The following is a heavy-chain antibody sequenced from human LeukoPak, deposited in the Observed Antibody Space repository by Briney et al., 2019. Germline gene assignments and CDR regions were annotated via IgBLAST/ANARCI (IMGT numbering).Heavy chain of an antibody. Sequence: GGSLRLSCAASGFTFSSYWMSWVRQAPGKGLEWVANIKQDGSEKYYVDSVKGRFTISRDNAKNSLYLQMNSLRAEDTAVYYCARGGIYRQAVAGSLYDYWGQGTLVTVSS. CDR3: ARGGIYRQAVAGSLYDY. J-gene: IGHJ4*02. CDR1: GFTFSSYW. D-gene: IGHD6-19*01. CDR2: IKQDGSEK. V-gene: IGHV3-7*01.